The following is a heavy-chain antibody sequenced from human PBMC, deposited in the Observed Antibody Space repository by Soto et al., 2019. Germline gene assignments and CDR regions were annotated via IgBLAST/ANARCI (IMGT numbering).Heavy chain of an antibody. D-gene: IGHD3-10*01. J-gene: IGHJ4*02. CDR1: GFTFSSYS. CDR2: ISSSSSTI. CDR3: ARDRKTDYYGSGSYHFDY. Sequence: GGSLRLSCAASGFTFSSYSMNWVRQAPGKGLEWVSYISSSSSTIYYADSVKGRFTISRDNAKNSLYLQMNSLRAEDTAVYYCARDRKTDYYGSGSYHFDYWGQGTLVTVSS. V-gene: IGHV3-48*01.